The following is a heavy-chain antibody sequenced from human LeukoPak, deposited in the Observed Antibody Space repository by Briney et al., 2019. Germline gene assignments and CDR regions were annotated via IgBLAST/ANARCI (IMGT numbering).Heavy chain of an antibody. J-gene: IGHJ6*03. CDR3: ARESMATNYMDV. Sequence: PSETLSLTCTVSGGSISSSSYYWGWIRQPPGKGLEWIGSIYYSGSTYYNPSLKSRVTISVDTSKNQFSLSLSSVTAADTAVYYCARESMATNYMDVWGKGTTVTVSS. CDR1: GGSISSSSYY. D-gene: IGHD5-24*01. V-gene: IGHV4-39*07. CDR2: IYYSGST.